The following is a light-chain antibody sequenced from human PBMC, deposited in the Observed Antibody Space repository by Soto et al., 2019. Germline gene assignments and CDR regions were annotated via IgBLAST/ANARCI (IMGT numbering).Light chain of an antibody. CDR3: QSYDRSLSVRV. Sequence: QAVVTQPPSVSGAPGQRVTISCTGSISNIGAGYDVHWYQQLPGTAPKLLIYANSNRPSGVPDRFSGSKSGTSASLAITGLQAEDEADYYCQSYDRSLSVRVFGGGTKLTVL. CDR2: ANS. CDR1: ISNIGAGYD. J-gene: IGLJ3*02. V-gene: IGLV1-40*01.